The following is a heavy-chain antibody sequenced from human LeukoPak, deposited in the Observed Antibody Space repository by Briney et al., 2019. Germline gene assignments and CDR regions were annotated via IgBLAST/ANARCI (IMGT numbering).Heavy chain of an antibody. Sequence: XASXTVSCKXSGYTFTGYYMHWVRQAPGQGLEWMGWINPNSGGTNYAQKFQGRVTMTRDTSISTAYMELSRLRSDDAAVYYCARAVAGSRFDYWGQGTLVTVSS. CDR1: GYTFTGYY. V-gene: IGHV1-2*02. CDR3: ARAVAGSRFDY. CDR2: INPNSGGT. J-gene: IGHJ4*02. D-gene: IGHD6-19*01.